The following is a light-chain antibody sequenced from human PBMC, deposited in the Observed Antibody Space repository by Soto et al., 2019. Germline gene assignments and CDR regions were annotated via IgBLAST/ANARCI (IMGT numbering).Light chain of an antibody. J-gene: IGKJ3*01. V-gene: IGKV3-20*01. CDR2: GAS. CDR3: QQYSSSPPEFT. CDR1: QSVNSNY. Sequence: EIVLTQSPGTLSVSPGERVTLSCRASQSVNSNYLAWYQQRPGQAPRLLIFGASYRATGIPDRFSGSGSGTDFTLTISRLEPEDFGVYYCQQYSSSPPEFTFGPGTRVDSK.